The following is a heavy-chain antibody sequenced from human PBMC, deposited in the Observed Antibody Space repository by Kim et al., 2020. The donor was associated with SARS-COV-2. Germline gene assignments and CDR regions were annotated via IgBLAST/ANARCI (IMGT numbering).Heavy chain of an antibody. V-gene: IGHV4-59*01. D-gene: IGHD3-3*01. Sequence: YNPSLKSRVTISVDTSKNQFSLKLSSVTAADTAVYYCARDDFWSGYPLLNWGQGTLVTVSS. J-gene: IGHJ4*02. CDR3: ARDDFWSGYPLLN.